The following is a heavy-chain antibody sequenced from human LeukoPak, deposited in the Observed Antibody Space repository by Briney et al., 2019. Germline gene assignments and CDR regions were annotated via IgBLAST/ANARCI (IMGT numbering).Heavy chain of an antibody. Sequence: ASVKVSCKASGYTFTSYGISWVRQAPGQGLEWMGWISAYNGNTNYAQKLQGRVTMTTDTSTSTAYMELSSLRSEDTAVYYCARDYYDSSGYYNYYYGMDVWGQGTTVTVSS. V-gene: IGHV1-18*01. D-gene: IGHD3-22*01. CDR3: ARDYYDSSGYYNYYYGMDV. CDR2: ISAYNGNT. J-gene: IGHJ6*02. CDR1: GYTFTSYG.